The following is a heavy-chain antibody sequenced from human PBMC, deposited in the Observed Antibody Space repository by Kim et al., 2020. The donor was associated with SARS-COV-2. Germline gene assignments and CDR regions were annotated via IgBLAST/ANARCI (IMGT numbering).Heavy chain of an antibody. J-gene: IGHJ4*02. CDR3: ARSIAAAGTVWGTCFDY. Sequence: SETLSLTCTVSGGSISSYYWSWIRQPPGKGLEWIGYIYYSGSTNYNPSLKSRVTISVDTSKNQFSLKLSSVTAADTAVYYCARSIAAAGTVWGTCFDYWGQGTLVTVSS. D-gene: IGHD6-13*01. CDR1: GGSISSYY. V-gene: IGHV4-59*08. CDR2: IYYSGST.